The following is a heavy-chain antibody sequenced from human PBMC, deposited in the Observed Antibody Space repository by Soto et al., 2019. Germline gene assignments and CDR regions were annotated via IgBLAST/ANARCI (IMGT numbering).Heavy chain of an antibody. CDR1: GGSISSYY. V-gene: IGHV4-4*07. D-gene: IGHD3-22*01. CDR3: AREDDSSGYYDVAYFDY. J-gene: IGHJ4*02. Sequence: QVQLQESGPGLVKPSETLSLTCTVSGGSISSYYWSWIRQPAGKGLEWIGRNYTSGSTNYNPSLKSRVTVSVDTSKNQFSLKLSSVTAADTAVYYCAREDDSSGYYDVAYFDYWGQGTLVTVSS. CDR2: NYTSGST.